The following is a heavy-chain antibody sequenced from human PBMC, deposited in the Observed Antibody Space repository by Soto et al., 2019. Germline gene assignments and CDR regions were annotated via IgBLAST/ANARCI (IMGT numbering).Heavy chain of an antibody. V-gene: IGHV3-23*01. CDR1: GFTFSSYA. CDR2: ISGSGGST. CDR3: AKDPPRIVVVPAAMLYNWFDP. D-gene: IGHD2-2*01. Sequence: PGGSLRLSCAASGFTFSSYAMSWVRQAPGKGLEWVSAISGSGGSTYYADSVKGRFTISRDNSKNTLYLQMNSLRAEDTAVYYCAKDPPRIVVVPAAMLYNWFDPWGQGTLVTVSS. J-gene: IGHJ5*02.